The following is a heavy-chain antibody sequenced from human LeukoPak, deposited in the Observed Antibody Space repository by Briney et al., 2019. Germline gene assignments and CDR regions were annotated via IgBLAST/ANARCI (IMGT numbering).Heavy chain of an antibody. J-gene: IGHJ4*02. Sequence: GGSLRLSCAASGFTFSDYYMSWTRQAPGKGLEWVSYISSSSSYTNYADSVKGRFTISRDNAKNSLYLQMNSLRAEDTAVYYCARAEYYYDSSGYSPTDYWGQGTLVTVSS. CDR2: ISSSSSYT. V-gene: IGHV3-11*06. CDR3: ARAEYYYDSSGYSPTDY. D-gene: IGHD3-22*01. CDR1: GFTFSDYY.